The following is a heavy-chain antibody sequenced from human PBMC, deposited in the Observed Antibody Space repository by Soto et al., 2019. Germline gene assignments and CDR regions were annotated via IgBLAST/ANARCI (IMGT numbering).Heavy chain of an antibody. Sequence: GGSLRLSCAASGFTVSSNYMSWVRQAPGKGLEWVSVIYSGGSTYYADSVKGRFTISRDNSKNTLYLQMNSLRAEDTAVYYCASGGVYYDSSGYYYFDYWGQGTLVTAPQ. CDR2: IYSGGST. J-gene: IGHJ4*02. D-gene: IGHD3-22*01. CDR1: GFTVSSNY. V-gene: IGHV3-53*01. CDR3: ASGGVYYDSSGYYYFDY.